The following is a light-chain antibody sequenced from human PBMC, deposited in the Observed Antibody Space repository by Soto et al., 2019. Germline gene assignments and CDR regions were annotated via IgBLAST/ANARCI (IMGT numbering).Light chain of an antibody. V-gene: IGKV3-11*01. CDR3: HQRYNWPRVT. J-gene: IGKJ5*01. CDR2: DVS. CDR1: QSVSNS. Sequence: DIVLTQSPATLSVSPGERVTLSCRASQSVSNSLAWYQQKPGQPPRLLIYDVSNRATGIPARFSGSGSGTDFTLTITSLEPEDFAVYFCHQRYNWPRVTFGQGTQLEIK.